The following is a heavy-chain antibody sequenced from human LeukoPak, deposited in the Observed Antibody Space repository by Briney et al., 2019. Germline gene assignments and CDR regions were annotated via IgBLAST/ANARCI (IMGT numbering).Heavy chain of an antibody. CDR3: AIQRVVGDGPSSFDY. CDR1: GYTFTGYH. CDR2: INPNSGGT. V-gene: IGHV1-2*02. D-gene: IGHD3-3*01. J-gene: IGHJ4*02. Sequence: VASVKVSCKASGYTFTGYHMHWVRQAPGQGLEWMGWINPNSGGTNYAQKFQGRVTMTRDTSISTAYMELSGLISDDSAIYYCAIQRVVGDGPSSFDYWGQGTLVTVSS.